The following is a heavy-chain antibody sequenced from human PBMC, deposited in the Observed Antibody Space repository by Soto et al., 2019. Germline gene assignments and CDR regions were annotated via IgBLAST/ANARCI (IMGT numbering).Heavy chain of an antibody. J-gene: IGHJ4*02. Sequence: QVQLVESGGGVVQPGRSLRLSCAASGFTFTNFGIHWVRQAPGKGLEWVAVISSDGINSFYLDSVKGRFTISRDNSENTVYLQMNSLRPADTAVYYCVKPKSRGPIGWNPPENWDQGTLVTVSS. CDR3: VKPKSRGPIGWNPPEN. CDR1: GFTFTNFG. V-gene: IGHV3-30*18. CDR2: ISSDGINS. D-gene: IGHD1-1*01.